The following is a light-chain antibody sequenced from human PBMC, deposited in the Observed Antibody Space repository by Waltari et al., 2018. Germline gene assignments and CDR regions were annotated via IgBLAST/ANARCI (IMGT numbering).Light chain of an antibody. Sequence: AVQMTQSPSSLSASVGDRVTITGRASQDVRKDVAWFQQKPGKAPNLLIYAASTLQSGVPRRFSGSGSGTDFTLTISSLQPEDFATYYCLQDYNYPPYTFGQGTKLDIK. V-gene: IGKV1-6*01. CDR2: AAS. CDR1: QDVRKD. J-gene: IGKJ2*01. CDR3: LQDYNYPPYT.